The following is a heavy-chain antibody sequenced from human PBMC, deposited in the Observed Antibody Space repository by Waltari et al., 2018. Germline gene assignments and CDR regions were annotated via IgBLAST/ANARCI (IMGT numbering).Heavy chain of an antibody. CDR2: IYYSGST. CDR1: GGSISSYY. D-gene: IGHD3-22*01. J-gene: IGHJ4*02. V-gene: IGHV4-59*01. Sequence: QVQLQESGPGLVKPSETLSLPCTVSGGSISSYYWSWIRQPPGKGLEWIGYIYYSGSTNYNPSLKSRVTISVDTSKNQFSLKLSSVTAADTAVYYCARDTGPLGYWGQGTLVTVSS. CDR3: ARDTGPLGY.